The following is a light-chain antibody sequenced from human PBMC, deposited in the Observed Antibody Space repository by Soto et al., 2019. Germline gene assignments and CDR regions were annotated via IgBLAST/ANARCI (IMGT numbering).Light chain of an antibody. V-gene: IGLV1-40*01. Sequence: QSVLTQPPSVSGAPGQRVTISCTGSSSNIGAGYDVHWYQQLPGTAPKLLIYGNSNRPSGVPDRFSGSKSGTSASLAITGLQAEDEADYYCQYYDSSLSGSVFXGGT. CDR3: QYYDSSLSGSV. CDR1: SSNIGAGYD. J-gene: IGLJ2*01. CDR2: GNS.